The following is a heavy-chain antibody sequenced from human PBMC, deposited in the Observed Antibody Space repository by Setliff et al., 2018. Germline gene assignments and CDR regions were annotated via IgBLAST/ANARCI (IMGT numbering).Heavy chain of an antibody. CDR3: ARTSYELCGYYGNRCNHHMDV. CDR2: IHYSGET. J-gene: IGHJ6*03. D-gene: IGHD3-3*01. V-gene: IGHV4-39*01. CDR1: GGSISSGNYF. Sequence: ETLSLTCTVSGGSISSGNYFWDWIRQPPGKGLEWIGSIHYSGETFHNPSLKSRVSIFVDTSQNQFFLRLNSLTAADTAVYYCARTSYELCGYYGNRCNHHMDVWGKGSLVTVSS.